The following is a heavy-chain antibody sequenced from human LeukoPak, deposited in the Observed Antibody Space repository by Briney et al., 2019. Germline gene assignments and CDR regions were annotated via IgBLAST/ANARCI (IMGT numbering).Heavy chain of an antibody. D-gene: IGHD3-22*01. CDR2: IHYTGST. V-gene: IGHV4-39*01. J-gene: IGHJ4*02. Sequence: SETLSLTCTGSGDSISSSSYYWVWLRQPPGKGLEWIATIHYTGSTYYNPSLKSRVTISVDTSKNQFSLKLSSVTAADTAMYYCARYWGPYDNSGAYFDYWGQGTLVTVSS. CDR3: ARYWGPYDNSGAYFDY. CDR1: GDSISSSSYY.